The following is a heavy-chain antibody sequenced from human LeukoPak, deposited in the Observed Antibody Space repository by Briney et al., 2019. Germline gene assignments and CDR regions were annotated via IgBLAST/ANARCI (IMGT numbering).Heavy chain of an antibody. J-gene: IGHJ4*02. D-gene: IGHD3-22*01. CDR2: ILYDGSNE. CDR1: GFTFSSHG. V-gene: IGHV3-30*03. CDR3: ARREDDSSGYYVY. Sequence: GTSLRLSCAASGFTFSSHGMHWVRQAPGMGLEWVALILYDGSNEYYADSVQGRFTISRDSSRNTLYLQMNSLRAEDTAVYYCARREDDSSGYYVYWGQGTLVTVSS.